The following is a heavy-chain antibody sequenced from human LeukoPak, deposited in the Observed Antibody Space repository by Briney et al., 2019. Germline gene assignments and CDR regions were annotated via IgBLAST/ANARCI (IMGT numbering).Heavy chain of an antibody. CDR2: IVVGSGNT. CDR3: AADRECRSSTCYPLNFDY. V-gene: IGHV1-58*02. CDR1: GFTFSSST. D-gene: IGHD2-2*01. Sequence: GASVKVSCKASGFTFSSSTIQWVRQARGQRLEWIGWIVVGSGNTNYAQKLQERVTITRDMSTSTAYMELSSLSSEDTAVYSCAADRECRSSTCYPLNFDYWGQGSLVTVSS. J-gene: IGHJ4*02.